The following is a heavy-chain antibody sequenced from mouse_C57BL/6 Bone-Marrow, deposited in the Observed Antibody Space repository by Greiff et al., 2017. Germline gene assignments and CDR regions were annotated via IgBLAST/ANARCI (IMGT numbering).Heavy chain of an antibody. Sequence: QVQLQQPGAELVMPGASVKLSCKASGYTFTGYWMHWVKQRPGQGLEWIGEIDPSDSYTNYNQKFKGKSTLTVDKSSSTAYMQLSSLTSEDSAVYYCAREGLLRAWFAYWGQGTLVTVSA. V-gene: IGHV1-69*01. CDR2: IDPSDSYT. CDR3: AREGLLRAWFAY. CDR1: GYTFTGYW. D-gene: IGHD1-1*01. J-gene: IGHJ3*01.